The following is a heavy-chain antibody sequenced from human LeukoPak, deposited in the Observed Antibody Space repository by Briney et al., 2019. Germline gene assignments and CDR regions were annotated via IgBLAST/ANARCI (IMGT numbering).Heavy chain of an antibody. Sequence: GGSLRLSCAASGFTFSSYSMNWVRQAPGKGLEWVSSISSSSSYIYYADSVKGRFTISRDNAKNSLYLQMNSLRAEDTAVYYCARDCFNDYGDYFPPYYYYYYYMDVWGKGTTVTVSS. J-gene: IGHJ6*03. CDR3: ARDCFNDYGDYFPPYYYYYYYMDV. V-gene: IGHV3-21*01. CDR1: GFTFSSYS. D-gene: IGHD4-17*01. CDR2: ISSSSSYI.